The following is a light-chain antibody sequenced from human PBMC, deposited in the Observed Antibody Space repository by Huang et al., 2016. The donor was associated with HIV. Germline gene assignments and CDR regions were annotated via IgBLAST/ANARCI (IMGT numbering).Light chain of an antibody. Sequence: EVVLTQSPGTLSLSPGERATISCRASESVTSSYLAWYQQKLGQAPRLFIYGASNRATGIPDRFSGSGSVTDFTLTISRLEPEDFAVYYCHQYGSSPPRTFGQGTKVEIK. CDR1: ESVTSSY. CDR3: HQYGSSPPRT. CDR2: GAS. J-gene: IGKJ1*01. V-gene: IGKV3-20*01.